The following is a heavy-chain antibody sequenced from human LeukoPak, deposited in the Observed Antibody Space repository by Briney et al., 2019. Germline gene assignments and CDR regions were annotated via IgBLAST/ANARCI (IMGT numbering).Heavy chain of an antibody. Sequence: SETLSLTCTVSGGSISSSNSYWGWIRQPPGKGLEWIGSIYYSGATYYNPSLKSRVTISVDTSNIQFSLKLSSVTAADTAVYYCARLWGDGYNLDYWGQGTLVTVSS. V-gene: IGHV4-39*01. D-gene: IGHD5-24*01. CDR1: GGSISSSNSY. J-gene: IGHJ4*02. CDR3: ARLWGDGYNLDY. CDR2: IYYSGAT.